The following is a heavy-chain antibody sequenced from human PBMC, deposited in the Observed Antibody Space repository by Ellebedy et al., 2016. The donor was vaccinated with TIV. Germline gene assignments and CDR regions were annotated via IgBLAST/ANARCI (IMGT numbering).Heavy chain of an antibody. CDR1: GFNFRSYW. D-gene: IGHD4-17*01. V-gene: IGHV3-7*01. CDR3: ARRASYGDYAVQVNPWFDP. Sequence: GESLKISCAASGFNFRSYWMTWVRQAPGKGLEWVAKIRQEGDEIYYVESVKGRFTISRDNAKKSLFLQMNSRRVEDTAVYYCARRASYGDYAVQVNPWFDPWGQGTLVTVSS. J-gene: IGHJ5*02. CDR2: IRQEGDEI.